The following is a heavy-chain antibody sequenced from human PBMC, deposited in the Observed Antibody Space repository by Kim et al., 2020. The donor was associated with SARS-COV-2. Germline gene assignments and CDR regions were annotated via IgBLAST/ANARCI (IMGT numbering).Heavy chain of an antibody. V-gene: IGHV3-43*01. CDR1: GFTFDDYT. CDR2: ISWDGGST. D-gene: IGHD3-10*01. CDR3: ATTYYYGSRLGMDV. Sequence: GGSLRLSCAASGFTFDDYTMHWVRQAPGKGLEWVSLISWDGGSTYYADSVKGRFTISRDNSKNSLYLQMNSLRTEDTALYYCATTYYYGSRLGMDVWGQGTTVTVSS. J-gene: IGHJ6*02.